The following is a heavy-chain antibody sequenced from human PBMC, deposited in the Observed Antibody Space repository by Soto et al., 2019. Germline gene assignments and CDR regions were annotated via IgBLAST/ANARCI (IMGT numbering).Heavy chain of an antibody. CDR1: GGSISNYY. J-gene: IGHJ4*02. CDR3: AKYSRTDAEGYRLDF. D-gene: IGHD5-12*01. CDR2: IYYSGSTST. V-gene: IGHV4-59*01. Sequence: QLQESGPGLVKPSETLSLTCSVSGGSISNYYWSWIRQPPGKGLEWIGYIYYSGSTSTNYNPSLQSRVAMSVDSSKNQFSLKLTSMTAADTAIYYCAKYSRTDAEGYRLDFWGPGTLVTVSS.